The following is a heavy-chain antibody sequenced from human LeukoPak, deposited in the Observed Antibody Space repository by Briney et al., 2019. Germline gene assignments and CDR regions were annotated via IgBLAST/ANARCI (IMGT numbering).Heavy chain of an antibody. CDR2: IYYSGST. V-gene: IGHV4-39*01. Sequence: SETLSLTCTASGGSISSSSYYWGWIRQPPGKGLEWIGSIYYSGSTYYNPSLKSRVTISVDTSKNQFSLKLSSVTAADTAVYYCARKKTTVTTVSWFDPWGQGTLVTVSS. CDR3: ARKKTTVTTVSWFDP. CDR1: GGSISSSSYY. D-gene: IGHD4-17*01. J-gene: IGHJ5*02.